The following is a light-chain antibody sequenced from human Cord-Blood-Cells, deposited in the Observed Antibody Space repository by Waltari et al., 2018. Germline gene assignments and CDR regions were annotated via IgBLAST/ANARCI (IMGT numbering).Light chain of an antibody. CDR3: CSYAGSYTVV. Sequence: QSALTQPRSVSGSPGQSVTISCTGTSSDVGGYNYVSWYQQHPGKAPKPMLYDVSKRPSCVPDRFSGSKAGTTASLTISGLQAEDEADYYCCSYAGSYTVVFGGGTKLTVL. CDR2: DVS. V-gene: IGLV2-11*01. CDR1: SSDVGGYNY. J-gene: IGLJ2*01.